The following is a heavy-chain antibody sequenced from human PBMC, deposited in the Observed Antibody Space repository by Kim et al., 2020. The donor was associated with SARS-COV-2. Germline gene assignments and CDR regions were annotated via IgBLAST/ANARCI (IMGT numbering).Heavy chain of an antibody. J-gene: IGHJ3*01. V-gene: IGHV3-23*01. CDR1: GFTFSSYA. CDR3: AKELAGSGSYYRFND. CDR2: ISNSSDYR. Sequence: GGSLRLSCAASGFTFSSYAMGWVRQAPGKGLEWVSGISNSSDYRFYTASVKGRFSISRDNSKNMMFLEMSSLRADDTAVYYCAKELAGSGSYYRFNDWG. D-gene: IGHD3-10*01.